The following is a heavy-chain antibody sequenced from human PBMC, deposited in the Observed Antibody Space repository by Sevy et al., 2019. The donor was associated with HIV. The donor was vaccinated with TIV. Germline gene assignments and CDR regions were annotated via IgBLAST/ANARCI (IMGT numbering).Heavy chain of an antibody. Sequence: ASVKVSCKASGGTFSSYAISWVRQAPGQGLEWMGGIIPIFGTANYAQKFQGRVTITADESTSTAYMELSSLRSEDTAVYSCARLKYYYGSGSYSLGTFDYWGQGTLVTVSS. CDR1: GGTFSSYA. V-gene: IGHV1-69*13. CDR2: IIPIFGTA. J-gene: IGHJ4*02. CDR3: ARLKYYYGSGSYSLGTFDY. D-gene: IGHD3-10*01.